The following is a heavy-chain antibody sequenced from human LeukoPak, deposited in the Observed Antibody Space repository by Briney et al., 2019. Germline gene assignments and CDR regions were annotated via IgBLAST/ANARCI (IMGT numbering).Heavy chain of an antibody. CDR3: AKDLNPGYCSGGSCQGYYYYYYMDV. Sequence: PGGSLRLSCAASGFTFSSYAMSWVRQAPGKGLEWVSAISGSGGSTYYADSVKGRFTISRDNSKNTLYLKMNSLRAEDTAVYYCAKDLNPGYCSGGSCQGYYYYYYMDVWGKGTTVTVSS. J-gene: IGHJ6*03. CDR1: GFTFSSYA. D-gene: IGHD2-15*01. CDR2: ISGSGGST. V-gene: IGHV3-23*01.